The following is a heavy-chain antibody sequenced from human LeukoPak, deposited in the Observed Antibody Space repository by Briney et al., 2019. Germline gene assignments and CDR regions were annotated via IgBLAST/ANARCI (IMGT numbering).Heavy chain of an antibody. Sequence: ASVKVSCKASGYTFTSYGISWVRQAPGQGLEWMGWISAYNGNTNYAQKLQGRVTMTTDTSTSTAYMELRSLRSDDTAVYYCAREGSRAANPGGYYFDYWGQGTLVTVSS. V-gene: IGHV1-18*01. D-gene: IGHD6-13*01. CDR2: ISAYNGNT. CDR1: GYTFTSYG. CDR3: AREGSRAANPGGYYFDY. J-gene: IGHJ4*02.